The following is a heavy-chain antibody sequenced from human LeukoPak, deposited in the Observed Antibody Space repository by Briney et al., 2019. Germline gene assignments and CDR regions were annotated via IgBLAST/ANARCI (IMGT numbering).Heavy chain of an antibody. Sequence: PGGSLRLSCAASGFTFSSYWMHWVRQAPGKGLVWVSRINSDGSSTSYADSVKGRFTISRDNAKNTLYLQMNSLRAEDTAVHYCARDGGGGDYGYWGQGTLVTVSS. CDR1: GFTFSSYW. D-gene: IGHD3-16*01. CDR3: ARDGGGGDYGY. J-gene: IGHJ4*02. V-gene: IGHV3-74*01. CDR2: INSDGSST.